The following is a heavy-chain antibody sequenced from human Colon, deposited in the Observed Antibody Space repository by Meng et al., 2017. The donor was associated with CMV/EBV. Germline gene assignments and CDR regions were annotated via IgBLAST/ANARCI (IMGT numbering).Heavy chain of an antibody. J-gene: IGHJ4*02. CDR3: ARGYSGTSS. CDR2: IYSGGST. D-gene: IGHD1-26*01. CDR1: GLSVIRTH. V-gene: IGHV3-66*01. Sequence: GGSCVQPWGSLRRSCATSGLSVIRTHMSWVRHAPGKGLEWVSVIYSGGSTFYADSVKGRFTISRDNSKNTLYLQMNSLSAEDTAVYYCARGYSGTSSWGQGTLVTVSS.